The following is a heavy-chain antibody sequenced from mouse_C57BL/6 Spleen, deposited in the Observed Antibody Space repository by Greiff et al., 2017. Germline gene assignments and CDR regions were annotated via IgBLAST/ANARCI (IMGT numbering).Heavy chain of an antibody. CDR2: IYPGSGNT. Sequence: QVQLQQSGSELVESGASVKISCKASGYSFTSYYIHWVKQRPGQGLEWIGWIYPGSGNTKYNEKFKGKATLTADTSSSTAYMQLSSLTSEDSAVYYCATAQATLAWFAYWGQGTLVTVSA. J-gene: IGHJ3*01. V-gene: IGHV1-66*01. D-gene: IGHD3-2*02. CDR1: GYSFTSYY. CDR3: ATAQATLAWFAY.